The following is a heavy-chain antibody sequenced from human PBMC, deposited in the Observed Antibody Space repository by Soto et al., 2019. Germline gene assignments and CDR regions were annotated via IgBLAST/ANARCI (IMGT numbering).Heavy chain of an antibody. CDR2: IYPFYSDT. D-gene: IGHD3-10*01. V-gene: IGHV5-51*01. CDR1: GYSFNSHW. CDR3: XKLEANRTTWFVGRYNWFAP. Sequence: GESLKISCKGSGYSFNSHWIVWVRHMPGKGLDCIGIIYPFYSDTRYSPSFQGQFTISADNSTNTSYLDCIILKSSYTATYYFXKLEANRTTWFVGRYNWFAPWGGGTLVTVSS. J-gene: IGHJ5*02.